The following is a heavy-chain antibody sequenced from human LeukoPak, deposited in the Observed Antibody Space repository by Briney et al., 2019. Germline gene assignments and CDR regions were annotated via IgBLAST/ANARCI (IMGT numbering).Heavy chain of an antibody. Sequence: ASVKVSCKASGYTFTSYGISWVRQAPGQGLEWMGWISAYNGNTNYAQQLQGRVTMTTATSTSTAYMELRSLRSDDTAVDYCARDSGCSSTSCPQYYYYYYYMDVWGKGTTVTVSS. CDR1: GYTFTSYG. V-gene: IGHV1-18*01. D-gene: IGHD2-2*01. CDR2: ISAYNGNT. J-gene: IGHJ6*03. CDR3: ARDSGCSSTSCPQYYYYYYYMDV.